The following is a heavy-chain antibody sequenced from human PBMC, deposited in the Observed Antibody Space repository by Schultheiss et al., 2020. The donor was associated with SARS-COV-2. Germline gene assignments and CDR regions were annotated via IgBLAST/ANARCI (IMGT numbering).Heavy chain of an antibody. D-gene: IGHD6-6*01. Sequence: SETLSLTCAVSGYSISSGYYWNWIRQPPGKGLEWIGEINHSGSTNYNPSLKSRVTISVDTSKNQFSLKLSSVTAADTAVYYCARATAARAPNWFDPWGQGTLVTVSS. J-gene: IGHJ5*02. CDR2: INHSGST. CDR3: ARATAARAPNWFDP. CDR1: GYSISSGYY. V-gene: IGHV4-34*01.